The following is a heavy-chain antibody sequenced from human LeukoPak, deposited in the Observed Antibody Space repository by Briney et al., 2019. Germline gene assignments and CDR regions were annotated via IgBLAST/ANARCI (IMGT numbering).Heavy chain of an antibody. CDR1: GFTFSSYG. D-gene: IGHD2-15*01. CDR3: ARGGTLGYCSGGSCYDYYYYMDV. Sequence: PGGSLRLSCAASGFTFSSYGMSWVRQAPGKGLEWVSSMSGSGVSTFYADTVKGRFTISRDNSKNTLYLQMNSLRAEDTALYYCARGGTLGYCSGGSCYDYYYYMDVWGKGTTVTISS. V-gene: IGHV3-23*01. CDR2: MSGSGVST. J-gene: IGHJ6*03.